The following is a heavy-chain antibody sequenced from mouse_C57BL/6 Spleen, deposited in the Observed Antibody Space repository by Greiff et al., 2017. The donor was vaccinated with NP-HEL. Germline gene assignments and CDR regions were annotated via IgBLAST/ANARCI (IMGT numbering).Heavy chain of an antibody. CDR2: IDPETGGT. D-gene: IGHD2-13*01. J-gene: IGHJ2*01. CDR3: TRDDDYYFDY. CDR1: GYTFTDYE. Sequence: VQLQQSGAELVRPGASVTLSCKASGYTFTDYEMHWVKQTPVHGLEWIGAIDPETGGTAYNQKFKGKAILTADKSSSTAYMELRSLTSEDPAVYYCTRDDDYYFDYWGQGTTLTVSS. V-gene: IGHV1-15*01.